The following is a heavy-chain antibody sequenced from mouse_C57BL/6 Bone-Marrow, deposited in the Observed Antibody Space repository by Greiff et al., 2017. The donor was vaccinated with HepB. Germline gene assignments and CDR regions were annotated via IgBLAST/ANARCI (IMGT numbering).Heavy chain of an antibody. V-gene: IGHV1-50*01. Sequence: VQLQQPGAELVKPGASVKLSCTASGYTFTSYWMQWVKQRPGQGLEWIGEIDPSDSYTNYNQKFKGKATLTVDTSASTAYMQISSLTSEDSAVYDCARDDYGYFDYWGQGTTLTVSS. D-gene: IGHD2-4*01. CDR2: IDPSDSYT. CDR3: ARDDYGYFDY. CDR1: GYTFTSYW. J-gene: IGHJ2*01.